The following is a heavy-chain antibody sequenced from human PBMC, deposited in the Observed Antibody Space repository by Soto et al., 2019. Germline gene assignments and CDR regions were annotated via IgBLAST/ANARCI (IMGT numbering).Heavy chain of an antibody. J-gene: IGHJ6*02. CDR1: GGSFSGYY. CDR2: INHSGST. Sequence: KSSETLSLTCAVYGGSFSGYYWSWIRQPPGKGLEWIGEINHSGSTNYNPSLKSRVTISVDTSKNQFSLKLSSVTAADTAVYYCASASTVTTFMYYYYGMDVWGQGTTVTVSS. V-gene: IGHV4-34*01. D-gene: IGHD4-17*01. CDR3: ASASTVTTFMYYYYGMDV.